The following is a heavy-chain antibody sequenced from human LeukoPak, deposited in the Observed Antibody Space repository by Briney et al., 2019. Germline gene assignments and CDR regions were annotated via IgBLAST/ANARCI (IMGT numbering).Heavy chain of an antibody. Sequence: SETLSLTCTVSGGSISSSSYYWGWIRQPPGKGLEWIGSIYYSGSTYYNPSLKSRVTISVDTSKNQFSLKLSSVTAADTAVYYCAREGYDFWSGYYWAPGAFDIWGQGTMVTVSS. CDR2: IYYSGST. CDR1: GGSISSSSYY. J-gene: IGHJ3*02. V-gene: IGHV4-39*07. D-gene: IGHD3-3*01. CDR3: AREGYDFWSGYYWAPGAFDI.